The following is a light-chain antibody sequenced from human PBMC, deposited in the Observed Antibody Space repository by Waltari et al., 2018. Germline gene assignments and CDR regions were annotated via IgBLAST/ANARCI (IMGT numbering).Light chain of an antibody. J-gene: IGLJ3*02. CDR2: EVS. CDR1: SSDVGGYHD. CDR3: SSYTSSNSWV. V-gene: IGLV2-14*01. Sequence: QSALTQPASVSGSPGQSITLSCIGTSSDVGGYHDVSWYQQHPGKVPKLMIYEVSNRPSGVSNRFTASKSGNTASLTISGLQAEDEADYYCSSYTSSNSWVFGGGTKLTVL.